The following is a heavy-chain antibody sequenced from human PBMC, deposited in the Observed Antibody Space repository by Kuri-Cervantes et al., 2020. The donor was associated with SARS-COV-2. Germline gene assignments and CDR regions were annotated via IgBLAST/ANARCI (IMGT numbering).Heavy chain of an antibody. CDR3: ARSAGYCSSTSCPGGAGWLALYNWFDP. CDR1: GYTFTGYY. D-gene: IGHD2-2*01. J-gene: IGHJ5*02. V-gene: IGHV1-2*02. Sequence: GGSLRLSCEGSGYTFTGYYMHWVRQAPGQGLEWMGWINPNSGGTNYAQKFQGRVTMTRDTSTSTAYMELSRLRSDDTAVYYCARSAGYCSSTSCPGGAGWLALYNWFDPWGQGTLVTVSS. CDR2: INPNSGGT.